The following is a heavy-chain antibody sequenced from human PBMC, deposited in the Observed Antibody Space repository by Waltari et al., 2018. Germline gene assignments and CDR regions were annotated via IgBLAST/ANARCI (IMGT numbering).Heavy chain of an antibody. CDR1: GGSMSGYS. CDR2: IDHNINT. CDR3: ARESPRGFTVPPHYMDV. V-gene: IGHV4-34*01. D-gene: IGHD3-16*02. Sequence: QVHLTQWGAGRLQPSETLSLTCAVSGGSMSGYSWAWIRQPPGKGLEWMGEIDHNINTHNNPSLKSRVTISVDTSKNQFSLKLASGTAADTAVYVCARESPRGFTVPPHYMDVWASGTTVIV. J-gene: IGHJ6*03.